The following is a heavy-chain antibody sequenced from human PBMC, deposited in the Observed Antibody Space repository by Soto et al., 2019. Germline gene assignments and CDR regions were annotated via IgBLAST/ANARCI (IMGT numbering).Heavy chain of an antibody. CDR3: ARDLGNSGSYYALRYYYGMDV. CDR2: IYYSGST. CDR1: GRSISSYY. D-gene: IGHD1-26*01. Sequence: LSLTCTVSGRSISSYYWSWIRQPPWEGLEWIGHIYYSGSTNYNPSLKSRVTISVDTSKNQFTLKLSSVTAADTAVYYCARDLGNSGSYYALRYYYGMDVWGQGTTVTVSS. V-gene: IGHV4-59*01. J-gene: IGHJ6*02.